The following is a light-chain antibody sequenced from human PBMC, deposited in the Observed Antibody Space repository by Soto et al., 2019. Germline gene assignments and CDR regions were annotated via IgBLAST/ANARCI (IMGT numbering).Light chain of an antibody. CDR2: LGS. V-gene: IGKV2-28*01. CDR1: QSLLHSNGYNY. Sequence: DIVMTQSPLSLPVTPGEPASISCRSSQSLLHSNGYNYLDWYLQKPGQCPQLLVYLGSNRASGGPDRFSGSGSGTDFTLKISRVEAEDVGVYYCMQARQTPLTFGQGTKVDIK. J-gene: IGKJ1*01. CDR3: MQARQTPLT.